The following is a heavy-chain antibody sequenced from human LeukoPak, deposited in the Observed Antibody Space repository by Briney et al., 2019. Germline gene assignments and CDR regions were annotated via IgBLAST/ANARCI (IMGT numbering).Heavy chain of an antibody. V-gene: IGHV4-39*07. CDR3: ATHDQFYGSGSGAFDI. J-gene: IGHJ3*02. CDR2: GDYSGGT. Sequence: SETLSLTCTVSGDSFSSVTDYWAWIRQPPGKGLEWIASGDYSGGTYYNPSLESRVAISVDTSKNQFSLKLSSVTAADTAIYYCATHDQFYGSGSGAFDIWGQGTMVTVSS. CDR1: GDSFSSVTDY. D-gene: IGHD3-10*01.